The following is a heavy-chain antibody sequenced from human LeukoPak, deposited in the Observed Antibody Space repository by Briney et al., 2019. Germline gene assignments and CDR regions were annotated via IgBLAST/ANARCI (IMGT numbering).Heavy chain of an antibody. CDR1: GGSISSYY. CDR3: ARRDDYYYYMDV. Sequence: SETLSLTCTVSGGSISSYYWNWIRQPPGKGLEWIGYIYTSGSTNYNPSLKSRVTISVDTSKNQFSLKLSSVTAADTAVYYCARRDDYYYYMDVWGKGTTVTVSS. CDR2: IYTSGST. J-gene: IGHJ6*03. V-gene: IGHV4-4*09.